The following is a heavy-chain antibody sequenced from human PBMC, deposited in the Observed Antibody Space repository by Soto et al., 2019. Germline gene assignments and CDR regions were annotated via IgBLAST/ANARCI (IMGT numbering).Heavy chain of an antibody. CDR1: GGSISIYY. V-gene: IGHV4-4*07. CDR2: IYTSGST. CDR3: ARDWGSSPDWNWFHP. J-gene: IGHJ5*02. Sequence: TLSLACTVSGGSISIYYWSWIRQPAGKGLEWIGRIYTSGSTNYNPSLKSLVTMSVDTSKNQFSLKLSSVTAADTAVYYCARDWGSSPDWNWFHPWGQGTLVTVSS. D-gene: IGHD6-13*01.